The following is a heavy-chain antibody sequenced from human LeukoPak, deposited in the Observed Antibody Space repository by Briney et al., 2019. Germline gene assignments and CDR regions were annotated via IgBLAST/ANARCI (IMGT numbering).Heavy chain of an antibody. D-gene: IGHD3-10*01. CDR1: GFTFSNYG. Sequence: GGTLRLSCAASGFTFSNYGMNWVRQAPGKGLEWVSAISGSGGSTYYADSVKGRCTISRDNSKNTLYLQMNSLRAEDTAVYYCAKDNYYYGSGTLLWGQGTLVTVSS. V-gene: IGHV3-23*01. CDR3: AKDNYYYGSGTLL. J-gene: IGHJ4*02. CDR2: ISGSGGST.